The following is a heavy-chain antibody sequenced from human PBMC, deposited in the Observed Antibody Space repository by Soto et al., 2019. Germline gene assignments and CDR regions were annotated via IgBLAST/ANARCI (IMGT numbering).Heavy chain of an antibody. D-gene: IGHD3-10*01. CDR3: ARNMDYYYGPGSGNGHGF. V-gene: IGHV1-2*02. Sequence: QVQLVQSGAEVKEPGDSVRVSCEASGYTFTAYYIHWVRQAPGQGLEWMGWINPKFGDTTYAQDFQGRGSMTRDLSISTGYMELSRLTSDDTAIYYCARNMDYYYGPGSGNGHGFWGQGTTVTVFS. CDR1: GYTFTAYY. CDR2: INPKFGDT. J-gene: IGHJ6*02.